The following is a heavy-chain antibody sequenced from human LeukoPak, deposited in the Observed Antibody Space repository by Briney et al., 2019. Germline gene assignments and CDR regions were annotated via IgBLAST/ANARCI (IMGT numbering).Heavy chain of an antibody. CDR1: GDSVSSNSAA. CDR2: TYYRSKWYN. J-gene: IGHJ4*02. V-gene: IGHV6-1*01. Sequence: SQTLSLTCAISGDSVSSNSAAWNWIRQSPSRGLEWLGRTYYRSKWYNDYAVSVKSRITINPATSTNHFSLQLNTVTPEDTAVYYYGRDGSGSDSIAYWGEGTLVTVYS. D-gene: IGHD3-10*01. CDR3: GRDGSGSDSIAY.